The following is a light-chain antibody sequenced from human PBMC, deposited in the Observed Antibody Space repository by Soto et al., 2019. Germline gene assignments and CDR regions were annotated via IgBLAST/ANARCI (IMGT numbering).Light chain of an antibody. CDR1: SSDVGGYNY. J-gene: IGLJ2*01. Sequence: QSALTQPPSASGSPGQSVTISCTGTSSDVGGYNYVSWYQQHPGKAPKLMIYEVSKRPSGVPDRCSGSKSGNTASLTVSGLQAEDEADYYCISYAGSNNLVFGGGTKVTVL. V-gene: IGLV2-8*01. CDR2: EVS. CDR3: ISYAGSNNLV.